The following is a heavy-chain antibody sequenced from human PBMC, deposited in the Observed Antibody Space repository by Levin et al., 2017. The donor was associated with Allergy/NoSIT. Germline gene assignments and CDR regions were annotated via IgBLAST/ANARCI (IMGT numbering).Heavy chain of an antibody. D-gene: IGHD3-10*01. Sequence: GGSLRLSCAASGFTFDDHGMSWVRQAPGKGLEWVSGINWNGGSTGYADPVKGRFTISRDNAKNSLYLQMNSLRAEDTSFYYCARVGYGSGSYYFGYWGQGTLVTVSS. CDR2: INWNGGST. V-gene: IGHV3-20*04. J-gene: IGHJ4*02. CDR1: GFTFDDHG. CDR3: ARVGYGSGSYYFGY.